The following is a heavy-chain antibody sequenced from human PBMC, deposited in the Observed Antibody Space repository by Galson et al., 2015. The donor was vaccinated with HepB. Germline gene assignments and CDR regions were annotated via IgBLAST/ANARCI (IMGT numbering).Heavy chain of an antibody. J-gene: IGHJ3*02. V-gene: IGHV3-30-3*01. D-gene: IGHD2-2*02. CDR2: ISYDGSNQ. CDR1: GFTFSAYA. Sequence: SLRLSCAASGFTFSAYALNWVRQAPGKGLDWVAFISYDGSNQYYADSVKGRFTISRDTSKNTLYLQMNSQRAEDTAVYYCARDFRYCSSAGCHSGHIIWGQGTMVTVSS. CDR3: ARDFRYCSSAGCHSGHII.